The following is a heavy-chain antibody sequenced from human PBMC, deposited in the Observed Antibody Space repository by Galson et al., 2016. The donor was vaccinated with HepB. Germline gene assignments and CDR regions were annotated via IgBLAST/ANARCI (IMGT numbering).Heavy chain of an antibody. J-gene: IGHJ4*02. CDR2: ISVSGTYT. CDR3: ARVADADYGDHSHFDS. Sequence: SLRLSCAASGFTFSDYYMSWIRQAPGKGLEWLSYISVSGTYTNYADSVKGRFTISRDNAKNSLYLQMNSLRAEETAVYYCARVADADYGDHSHFDSWGQGTLVTVSS. D-gene: IGHD4-17*01. V-gene: IGHV3-11*06. CDR1: GFTFSDYY.